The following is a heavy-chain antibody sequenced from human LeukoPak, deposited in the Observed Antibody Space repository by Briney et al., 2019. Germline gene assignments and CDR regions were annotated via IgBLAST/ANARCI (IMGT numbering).Heavy chain of an antibody. CDR1: GDNFNNYA. J-gene: IGHJ6*03. CDR3: ARGGRPLGYFYMDV. CDR2: SIPLFGTV. Sequence: SVKVSCKASGDNFNNYAFNWVRQAPGQGPEWMGGSIPLFGTVKAAQKFQGRFTISTDESTSTAYMELSSLTSEDTAVYYCARGGRPLGYFYMDVWGKGTTVTVS. V-gene: IGHV1-69*05.